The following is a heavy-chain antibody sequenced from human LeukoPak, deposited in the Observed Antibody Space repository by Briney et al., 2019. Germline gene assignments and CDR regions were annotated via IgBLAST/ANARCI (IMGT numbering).Heavy chain of an antibody. D-gene: IGHD2-15*01. V-gene: IGHV4-30-4*02. CDR3: ASTSTTPGLFDY. J-gene: IGHJ4*02. CDR1: GGSISSGDYY. CDR2: IYYSGST. Sequence: SETLSLTCTVSGGSISSGDYYWSWIRQPPGKGLEWIGYIYYSGSTYYNPSLKSRATISVDTSKNQFSLKLSSVTAADTAVYYCASTSTTPGLFDYWGQGTLVTVSS.